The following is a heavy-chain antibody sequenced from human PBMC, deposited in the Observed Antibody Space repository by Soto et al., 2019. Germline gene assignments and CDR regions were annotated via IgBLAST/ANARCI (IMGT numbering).Heavy chain of an antibody. Sequence: GGSLRLSCAASGFTFSDYYMSWIRQAPGKGLEWVSYISSSGSTIYYADSVKGRFTISRDNAKNSLYLQMNSLRAEDTAVYYGARYFELGKIAARLAFDIWGQGTMVTVSS. V-gene: IGHV3-11*01. CDR2: ISSSGSTI. CDR3: ARYFELGKIAARLAFDI. D-gene: IGHD6-6*01. J-gene: IGHJ3*02. CDR1: GFTFSDYY.